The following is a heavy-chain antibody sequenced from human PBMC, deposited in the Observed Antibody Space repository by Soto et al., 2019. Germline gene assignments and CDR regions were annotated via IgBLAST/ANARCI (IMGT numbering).Heavy chain of an antibody. V-gene: IGHV1-18*01. D-gene: IGHD3-10*01. Sequence: QVQLVQSGAEVKKPGASVKVSCKASGYTFTNYLINWVRQAPGQGLEWMGRISDYNGNADYSQKLQDRVTMTTDTSTNTAYMELRSLTSSDTAVYSCARAPGSYFYYFDSWGQGTQGTVSS. CDR1: GYTFTNYL. CDR2: ISDYNGNA. J-gene: IGHJ4*02. CDR3: ARAPGSYFYYFDS.